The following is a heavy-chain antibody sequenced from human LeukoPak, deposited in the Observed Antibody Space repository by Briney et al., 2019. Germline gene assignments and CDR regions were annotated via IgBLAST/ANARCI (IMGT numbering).Heavy chain of an antibody. CDR2: ISWNSGSI. CDR1: GFTFDDYA. V-gene: IGHV3-9*03. D-gene: IGHD3-22*01. J-gene: IGHJ2*01. Sequence: GGSLRLSCAASGFTFDDYAMHWVRQAPGKGLEWVSGISWNSGSIGYADSVKGRFTISRDNAKNSLYLQMNSLRAEDMALYYCARGGCYDSSGAWYFDLWGRGTLVTVSS. CDR3: ARGGCYDSSGAWYFDL.